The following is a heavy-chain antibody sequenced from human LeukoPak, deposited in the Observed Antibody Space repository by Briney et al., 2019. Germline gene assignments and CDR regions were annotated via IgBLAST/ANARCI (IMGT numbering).Heavy chain of an antibody. CDR3: ARGDDYKSTLFDY. Sequence: WETLSLTCTVSGGSISSYYWNWIRQPPGKGLELIGYISYSGTTNYNPSLKSRVTISVDTSNKQFSLKLTSATAADTAVYYCARGDDYKSTLFDYWGQGNLVTVSS. D-gene: IGHD5-12*01. CDR1: GGSISSYY. V-gene: IGHV4-59*01. CDR2: ISYSGTT. J-gene: IGHJ4*02.